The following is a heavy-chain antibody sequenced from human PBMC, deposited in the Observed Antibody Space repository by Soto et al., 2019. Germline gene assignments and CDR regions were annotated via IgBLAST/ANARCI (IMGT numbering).Heavy chain of an antibody. Sequence: GGSLRLSCAASGFTFSSYSMHWVRQAPGKGLEWVAVIWYDGSNKYYADSVKGRFTISRDNSKNTLYLQMNSLRAEDTAVYYCARDYDILTGYPDYWGQGTLVTVSS. CDR3: ARDYDILTGYPDY. V-gene: IGHV3-33*08. CDR2: IWYDGSNK. J-gene: IGHJ4*02. CDR1: GFTFSSYS. D-gene: IGHD3-9*01.